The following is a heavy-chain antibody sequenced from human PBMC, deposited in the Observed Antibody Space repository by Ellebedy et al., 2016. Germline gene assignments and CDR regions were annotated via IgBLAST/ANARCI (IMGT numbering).Heavy chain of an antibody. J-gene: IGHJ4*02. D-gene: IGHD6-6*01. CDR3: ARHDYSSSFIDS. V-gene: IGHV4-39*01. CDR1: GGSISSYSYY. Sequence: GSLRLXCNVSGGSISSYSYYWGWIRQPPGKGLEWIGNIYYSGSTYYNPSLKSRLTISVDTSKNQFSLNLSSVTAADTAVYYCARHDYSSSFIDSWGQGTLVTVSS. CDR2: IYYSGST.